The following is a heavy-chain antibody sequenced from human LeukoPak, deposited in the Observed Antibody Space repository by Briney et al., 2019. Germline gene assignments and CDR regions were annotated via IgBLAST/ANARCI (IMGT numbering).Heavy chain of an antibody. CDR1: GGSISSSSYY. V-gene: IGHV4-39*07. CDR3: ARDASIIAAAGLDDAFDI. CDR2: IYYSGST. Sequence: SETLSLTCTVSGGSISSSSYYWGWIRQPPGKGLEWLGSIYYSGSTYYNPSLKSRVTISVDTSKNQFSLKLSSVTAADTAVYYCARDASIIAAAGLDDAFDIWGQGTMVTVSS. J-gene: IGHJ3*02. D-gene: IGHD6-13*01.